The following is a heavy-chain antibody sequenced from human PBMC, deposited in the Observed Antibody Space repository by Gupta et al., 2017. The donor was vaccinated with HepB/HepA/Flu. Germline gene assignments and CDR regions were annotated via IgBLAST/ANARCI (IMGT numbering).Heavy chain of an antibody. V-gene: IGHV3-23*01. CDR2: IGGGGGPT. D-gene: IGHD3-10*01. Sequence: EVQLLESGGGLVKPGAPLRLSCAASGFTFSNYAMSWVRQAPGKGLEWGSAIGGGGGPTYYPDSVKGRFTISRDNSKNTLYLQMNSLRAEDTAVYYCATPRGPNWFGEFVSWGQGTLVTVSS. J-gene: IGHJ4*02. CDR1: GFTFSNYA. CDR3: ATPRGPNWFGEFVS.